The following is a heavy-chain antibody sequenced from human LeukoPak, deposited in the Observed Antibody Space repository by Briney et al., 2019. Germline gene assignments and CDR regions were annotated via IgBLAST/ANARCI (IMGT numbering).Heavy chain of an antibody. Sequence: SETLSLTCTVSGGSISSGGYYWSWIRQPPGKGLEWIGYIYHSESTYYNPSLKSRVTISVDRSKNQFSLKLSSVTAADTAVYYCARVLPAAGGFDYWGQGTLVTVSS. J-gene: IGHJ4*02. CDR1: GGSISSGGYY. D-gene: IGHD2-2*01. CDR2: IYHSEST. V-gene: IGHV4-30-2*01. CDR3: ARVLPAAGGFDY.